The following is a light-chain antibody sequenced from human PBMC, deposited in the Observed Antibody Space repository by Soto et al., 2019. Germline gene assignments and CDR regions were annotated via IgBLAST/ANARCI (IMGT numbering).Light chain of an antibody. V-gene: IGKV1-5*01. CDR3: QQYNAYYT. J-gene: IGKJ2*01. CDR1: QSISSW. Sequence: IQLTQSPPTLPASVGDRVTITCRASQSISSWLAWYQQKPGEAPKLLIHDVSTLQSGVPSRFSGSGSEIEFTLTISSLQPDDFATYYCQQYNAYYTCGQGTKVDIK. CDR2: DVS.